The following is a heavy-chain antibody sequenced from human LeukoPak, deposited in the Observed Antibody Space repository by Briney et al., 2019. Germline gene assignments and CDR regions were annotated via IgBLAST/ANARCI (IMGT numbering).Heavy chain of an antibody. CDR3: ARDLGIAARLDY. V-gene: IGHV3-30-3*01. Sequence: GGSLRLSCAASGFTFSSYAMHWVRQAPGKGLEWVAVISYDGSNKYYADSVKGRFTISRDNSKNTLYLQMNSLRAEDTAVYYCARDLGIAARLDYWGQGTLVTVSS. CDR1: GFTFSSYA. J-gene: IGHJ4*02. D-gene: IGHD6-6*01. CDR2: ISYDGSNK.